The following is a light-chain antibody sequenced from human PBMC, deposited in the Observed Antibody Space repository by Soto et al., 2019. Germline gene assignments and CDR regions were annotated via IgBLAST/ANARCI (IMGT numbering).Light chain of an antibody. CDR2: GAS. Sequence: DIVLTQSPGTLSLSPGERATLSCRASQSVSSTYLAWYQQKPGQAPRLLIYGASSRATGIPDRFSGSGSVTDFTLTISRLEPEDFAVYYCQQYGSSLFTFGPGTKVDIK. CDR3: QQYGSSLFT. CDR1: QSVSSTY. V-gene: IGKV3-20*01. J-gene: IGKJ3*01.